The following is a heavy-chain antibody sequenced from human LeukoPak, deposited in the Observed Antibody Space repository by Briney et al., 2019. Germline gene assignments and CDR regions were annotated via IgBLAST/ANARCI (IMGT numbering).Heavy chain of an antibody. Sequence: GGSLRLSCAASGFTFSAYAMSWVRQAPGKGLEWVSAIGGSGTNTYYADSVKGRFNISKDNSKNTLYLQMDSLRAEDTAVYYCAKDPFRARISAPDYWGQGTLVTVSS. D-gene: IGHD6-6*01. J-gene: IGHJ4*02. CDR3: AKDPFRARISAPDY. CDR2: IGGSGTNT. V-gene: IGHV3-23*01. CDR1: GFTFSAYA.